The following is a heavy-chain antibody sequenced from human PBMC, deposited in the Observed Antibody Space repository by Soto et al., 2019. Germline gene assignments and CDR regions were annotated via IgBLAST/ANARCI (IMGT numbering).Heavy chain of an antibody. CDR2: IYYSGST. J-gene: IGHJ4*02. CDR1: GGSISSGGYY. CDR3: ARVGVRGQVDY. D-gene: IGHD3-16*01. V-gene: IGHV4-31*03. Sequence: QVQLQESGPGLVKPSQTLSLTCTVSGGSISSGGYYWSWIRQQPGKGLEWIGCIYYSGSTYYNPSLQSRVTISVDTSKNQFSLKLSSVTAADTAVYYCARVGVRGQVDYWGQGTLVTVSS.